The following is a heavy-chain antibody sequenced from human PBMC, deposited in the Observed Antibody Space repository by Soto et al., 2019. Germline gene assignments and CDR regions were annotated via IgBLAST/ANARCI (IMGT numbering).Heavy chain of an antibody. CDR1: GGTFSSYA. J-gene: IGHJ5*02. CDR2: IIPIFGTA. Sequence: QVQLVQSGAEVKKPGSSVKVSCKASGGTFSSYAISWVRQAPGQGLEWMGGIIPIFGTANYAQKFQGRVTSXAXEXXSTAYMELSSLRSEDTAVYYWAREVVVAATGWFDPWGQGTLVTVSS. D-gene: IGHD2-15*01. V-gene: IGHV1-69*12. CDR3: AREVVVAATGWFDP.